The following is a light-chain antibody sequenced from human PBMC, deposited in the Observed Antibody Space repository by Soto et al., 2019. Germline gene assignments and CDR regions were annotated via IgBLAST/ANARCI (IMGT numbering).Light chain of an antibody. Sequence: EIVLTQSPATLSLSPWEIATLSCRASQSVSSYLAWYQQKPGQAPRLLIYDASNRATAIPARFSGSGSGTDFTLTISSLEPEDFAVYYCQQRSHWPPITFGQGTRLEIK. V-gene: IGKV3-11*01. CDR2: DAS. CDR3: QQRSHWPPIT. J-gene: IGKJ5*01. CDR1: QSVSSY.